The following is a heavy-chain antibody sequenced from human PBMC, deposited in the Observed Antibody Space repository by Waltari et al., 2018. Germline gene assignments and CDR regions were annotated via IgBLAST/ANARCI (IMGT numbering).Heavy chain of an antibody. Sequence: EVQLVVSVGGLVQLGGSARLSCAASGFTFSCYIMNWVRQAPGKGLEWVSYISSSSSTIYYAASVKGRFTISRNNAKNSLYLQMNSLRAEDTAVYYCAEDSNKKYFQHWGQGTLVTVSS. V-gene: IGHV3-48*01. CDR1: GFTFSCYI. CDR2: ISSSSSTI. D-gene: IGHD3-22*01. CDR3: AEDSNKKYFQH. J-gene: IGHJ1*01.